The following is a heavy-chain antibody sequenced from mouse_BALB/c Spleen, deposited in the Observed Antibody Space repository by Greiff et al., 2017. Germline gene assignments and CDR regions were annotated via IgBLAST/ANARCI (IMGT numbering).Heavy chain of an antibody. J-gene: IGHJ2*01. CDR2: ISSGGST. CDR1: GFTFSSYA. V-gene: IGHV5-6-5*01. D-gene: IGHD2-14*01. CDR3: AREDAYYRSDY. Sequence: EVMLVESGGGLVKPGGSLKLSCAASGFTFSSYAMSWVRQTPEKRLEWVASISSGGSTYYPDSVKGRFTISRDNARNILYLQMSSLRSEDTAMYYCAREDAYYRSDYWGQGTTLTVSS.